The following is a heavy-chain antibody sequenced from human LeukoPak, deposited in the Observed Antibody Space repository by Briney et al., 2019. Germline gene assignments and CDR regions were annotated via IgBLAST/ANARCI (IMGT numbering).Heavy chain of an antibody. Sequence: SETLSLTCAVSGYSIRSGYYWGWIRQPPGKGLEWIGSIYHSGSTYYNPSLKSRVTISVDTSKNQFSLKLSSVTAADTAVYYCASPHCSSTSCYYHYWGQGTLVTVSS. D-gene: IGHD2-2*01. CDR2: IYHSGST. CDR3: ASPHCSSTSCYYHY. V-gene: IGHV4-38-2*01. CDR1: GYSIRSGYY. J-gene: IGHJ4*02.